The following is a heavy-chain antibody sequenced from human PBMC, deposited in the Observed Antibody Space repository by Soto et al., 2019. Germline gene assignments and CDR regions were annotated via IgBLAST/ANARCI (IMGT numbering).Heavy chain of an antibody. CDR2: VYRSGTT. Sequence: SETLSLTCRVSGASVSSETHFWSWVRQPPGKGLEWIGYVYRSGTTNSNPALKSRVTVSEDKSQNQFSLSLNSVTAADTAIYYCAREDMSGTFYFDYWGPGIQVTV. CDR3: AREDMSGTFYFDY. D-gene: IGHD1-26*01. CDR1: GASVSSETHF. J-gene: IGHJ4*02. V-gene: IGHV4-61*01.